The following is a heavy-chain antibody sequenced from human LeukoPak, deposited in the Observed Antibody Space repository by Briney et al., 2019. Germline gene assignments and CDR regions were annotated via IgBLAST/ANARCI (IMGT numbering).Heavy chain of an antibody. V-gene: IGHV1-18*04. CDR3: ASDRQCGGSTRCYYDY. D-gene: IGHD2-2*01. J-gene: IGHJ4*02. Sequence: ASVKVSCKASGYTFTSYGISWVRHAPGQGLEWMGWISAYNGNTNYAQQLQGRVTMTTDTSTSTAYMELRSLRSDDTAVYYCASDRQCGGSTRCYYDYWGQGTLVTVSS. CDR1: GYTFTSYG. CDR2: ISAYNGNT.